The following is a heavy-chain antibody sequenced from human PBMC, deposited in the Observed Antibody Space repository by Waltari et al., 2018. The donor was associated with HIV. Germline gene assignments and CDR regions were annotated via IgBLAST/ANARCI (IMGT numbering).Heavy chain of an antibody. CDR2: SSHNGST. CDR3: AGSIVVVVSTRTNWFDP. J-gene: IGHJ5*02. D-gene: IGHD2-15*01. V-gene: IGHV4-34*02. CDR1: GGSFGGYF. Sequence: QVQLQQWGAGLLKPSEPLSLTCAVYGGSFGGYFWSWSRQSPGKGLEWIGESSHNGSTNYNPSLQSRVTISVDRSKNQFSLKLKSVTAADTATYYCAGSIVVVVSTRTNWFDPWGQGTLVIVSS.